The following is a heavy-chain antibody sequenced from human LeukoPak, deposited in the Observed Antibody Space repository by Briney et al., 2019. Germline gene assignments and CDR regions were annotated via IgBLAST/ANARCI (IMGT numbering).Heavy chain of an antibody. V-gene: IGHV1-2*02. CDR1: GYTFTGYY. CDR3: ARSSDIAVTGGISFDY. CDR2: INPNSDST. J-gene: IGHJ4*02. D-gene: IGHD6-19*01. Sequence: ASVKVSCKASGYTFTGYYMHWVRQAPGQGLEWMGWINPNSDSTNYAQNFQGRVTMTRDTSISTGYMDVSSLTSDDTAVYYCARSSDIAVTGGISFDYWGQGTLVTVSS.